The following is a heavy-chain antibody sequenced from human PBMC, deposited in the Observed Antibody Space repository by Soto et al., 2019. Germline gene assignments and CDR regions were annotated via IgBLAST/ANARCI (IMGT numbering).Heavy chain of an antibody. J-gene: IGHJ4*02. Sequence: GGSLRLSCAASGFTFSSYAMSWVRQAPGKGLEWVSAISGSGGSTYYADSVKGRFTISRDNSKNTLYLQMNSLRAEDTAVYYCATTSSLRITMVRGVIIPFDYWGQGTLVTVSS. CDR2: ISGSGGST. CDR3: ATTSSLRITMVRGVIIPFDY. CDR1: GFTFSSYA. D-gene: IGHD3-10*01. V-gene: IGHV3-23*01.